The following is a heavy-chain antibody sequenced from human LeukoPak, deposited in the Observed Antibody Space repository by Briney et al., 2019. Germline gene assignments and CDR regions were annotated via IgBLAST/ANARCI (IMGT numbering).Heavy chain of an antibody. CDR3: AKGGGGYYDSSGYFQSLDY. D-gene: IGHD3-22*01. J-gene: IGHJ4*02. V-gene: IGHV3-23*01. CDR2: ISGSGGST. Sequence: GGSLRLSCAASGFTFSSYGMSWVRQAPGKGLEWVSAISGSGGSTYYADSVKGRFTISRDNSKNTLYLQMNSLRAEDTAVYYCAKGGGGYYDSSGYFQSLDYWGQGTLVTVSS. CDR1: GFTFSSYG.